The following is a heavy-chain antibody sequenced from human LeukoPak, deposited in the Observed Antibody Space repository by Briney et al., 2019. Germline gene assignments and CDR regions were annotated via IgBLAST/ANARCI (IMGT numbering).Heavy chain of an antibody. D-gene: IGHD4-17*01. CDR3: ARPGDPSGDYEGSSFDI. J-gene: IGHJ3*02. Sequence: GESLKISCKGSGYSFTSYWIAWVRQMPGNGLEWMGIIDPGDSDTRYSPSFQGQVTISADKSISTAYLQWSGLKASDTAMYYCARPGDPSGDYEGSSFDIWGQGTMVTVSS. CDR1: GYSFTSYW. CDR2: IDPGDSDT. V-gene: IGHV5-51*01.